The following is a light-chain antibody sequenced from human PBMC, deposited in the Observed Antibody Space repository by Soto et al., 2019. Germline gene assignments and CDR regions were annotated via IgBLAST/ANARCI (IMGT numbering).Light chain of an antibody. Sequence: QSALTQPASVSGSPGQSITISCTGTSGDIGSYNRVSWYQQHPGKAPKLIIYEVTDRPSGVSNRFSGSKSGNTASLTISGLQAEDEAKYYCSSYTNINTRACVFGTGTKLTVL. CDR3: SSYTNINTRACV. J-gene: IGLJ1*01. CDR2: EVT. CDR1: SGDIGSYNR. V-gene: IGLV2-14*01.